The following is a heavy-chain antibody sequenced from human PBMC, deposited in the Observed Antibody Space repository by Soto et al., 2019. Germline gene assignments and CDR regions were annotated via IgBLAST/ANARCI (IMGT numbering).Heavy chain of an antibody. D-gene: IGHD6-19*01. CDR3: ARDQGSGWYGTDLYYYYGMDV. CDR1: GGSISSYY. J-gene: IGHJ6*02. Sequence: SETLSLTCTVSGGSISSYYWSWIRQPAGKGLEWIGRIYTSGSTNYNPSLKSRVTMSVDTSKNQFSLKLSSVTAADTAVYYCARDQGSGWYGTDLYYYYGMDVWGQGTTVTVSS. V-gene: IGHV4-4*07. CDR2: IYTSGST.